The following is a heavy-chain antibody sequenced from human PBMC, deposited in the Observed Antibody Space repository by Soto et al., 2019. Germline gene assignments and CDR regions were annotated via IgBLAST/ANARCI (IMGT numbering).Heavy chain of an antibody. J-gene: IGHJ6*02. Sequence: SVKVSCKASGGTFSSYSIIWVREAPGQGLEWMGGIIPIFGTANYAQKFQGRVTITADESTSTAYMELSSLRSDDTAVDYCARDISLTIFGVVNDYYYYGMDVWGQGTTVTVSS. CDR2: IIPIFGTA. CDR3: ARDISLTIFGVVNDYYYYGMDV. CDR1: GGTFSSYS. V-gene: IGHV1-69*01. D-gene: IGHD3-3*01.